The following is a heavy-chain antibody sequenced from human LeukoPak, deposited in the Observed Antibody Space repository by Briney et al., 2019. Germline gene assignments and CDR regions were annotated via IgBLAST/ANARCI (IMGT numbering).Heavy chain of an antibody. V-gene: IGHV3-53*05. J-gene: IGHJ6*02. Sequence: PGGSLRLSRAASGFTVSSNYMSWVRQAPGKGLEWVSVIYSGGSTYYTDSVKGRFTISRDNSKNTLYLQMNSLKTEDTAVYYCAKDYYGSGSSSCGMDVWGQGTTVTVSS. CDR2: IYSGGST. CDR1: GFTVSSNY. D-gene: IGHD3-10*01. CDR3: AKDYYGSGSSSCGMDV.